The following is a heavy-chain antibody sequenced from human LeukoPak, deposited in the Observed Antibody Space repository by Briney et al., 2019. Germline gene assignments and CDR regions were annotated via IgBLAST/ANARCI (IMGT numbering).Heavy chain of an antibody. V-gene: IGHV3-30-3*01. CDR3: ASLVGATNDSDY. D-gene: IGHD1-26*01. CDR2: ISYDGSNK. Sequence: SGGSLRLSCAASGFTFSSYAMHWVRQAPGKGLEWVAVISYDGSNKYYADSVKGRFTISRDNSKNTLYLQMNSLRAEDTAVYYCASLVGATNDSDYWGQGTLVTVSS. J-gene: IGHJ4*02. CDR1: GFTFSSYA.